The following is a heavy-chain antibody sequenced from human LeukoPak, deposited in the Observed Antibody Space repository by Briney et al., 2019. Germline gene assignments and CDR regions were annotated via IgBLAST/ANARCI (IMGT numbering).Heavy chain of an antibody. CDR3: ARVSGAAAATGGYFDY. CDR2: ISSSGSTI. Sequence: GGSLRLSCAASGFTFSDYYMTWIRQAPGKGLEWVSYISSSGSTIYYADSVKGRFTISRDNAKNSLYLQMNSLRAEDTAIYYCARVSGAAAATGGYFDYWGQGTLVTVSS. D-gene: IGHD6-13*01. CDR1: GFTFSDYY. V-gene: IGHV3-11*04. J-gene: IGHJ4*02.